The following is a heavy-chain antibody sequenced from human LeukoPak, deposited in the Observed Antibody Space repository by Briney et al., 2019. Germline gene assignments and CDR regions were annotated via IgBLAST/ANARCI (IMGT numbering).Heavy chain of an antibody. CDR2: ISRNGTPR. J-gene: IGHJ4*02. Sequence: GGSLRLSCVASAFTFSDSYMTWVRQTPGRGLEWVSDISRNGTPRYNADSLKGRVTISRDNARNALYLQVNRLKDEDTAVYYCARETQSGSFDFWGPGTEVTVSS. V-gene: IGHV3-11*01. D-gene: IGHD5-12*01. CDR1: AFTFSDSY. CDR3: ARETQSGSFDF.